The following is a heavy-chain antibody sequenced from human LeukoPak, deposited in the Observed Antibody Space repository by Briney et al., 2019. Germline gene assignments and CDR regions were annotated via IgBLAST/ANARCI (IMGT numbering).Heavy chain of an antibody. CDR3: ARGSYYYDSSGYYYASPWDY. J-gene: IGHJ4*02. D-gene: IGHD3-22*01. CDR1: GYSISSGYY. CDR2: IYHSGST. Sequence: SETLSLTCTVSGYSISSGYYWGWIRQPPGKGLEWIGSIYHSGSTYYNPSLKSRVTISVDTSKNQFSLKLSSVTAADTAVYYCARGSYYYDSSGYYYASPWDYWGQGTLVTVSS. V-gene: IGHV4-38-2*02.